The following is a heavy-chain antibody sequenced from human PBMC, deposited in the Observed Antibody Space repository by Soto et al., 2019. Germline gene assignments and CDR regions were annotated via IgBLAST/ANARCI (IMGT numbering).Heavy chain of an antibody. V-gene: IGHV3-74*01. D-gene: IGHD2-15*01. J-gene: IGHJ3*02. CDR2: VSGGGSST. Sequence: SGGSLRLSCAASGFTFSSSWMHWVRQAPGKGLVWVSPVSGGGSSTNYADSVKGRFTISRDNAKNSLYLQMNSLRAEDTAVYYCARESTAIFVVVVAASSFAFDIWGQGTMVTVSS. CDR1: GFTFSSSW. CDR3: ARESTAIFVVVVAASSFAFDI.